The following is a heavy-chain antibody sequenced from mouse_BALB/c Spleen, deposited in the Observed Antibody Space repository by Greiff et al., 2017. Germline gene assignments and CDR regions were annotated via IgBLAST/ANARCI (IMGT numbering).Heavy chain of an antibody. J-gene: IGHJ2*01. Sequence: EVQLQESGAELVKPGASVKLSCTASGFNIIATYLHWVKQRPEQGLVWIGRIVPANGNTKYDPKFLGKATITADTSSHTAYLQLSSLTSEDTAVYYCARSGEITTVYLDYWGQGTTLTVSS. V-gene: IGHV14-3*02. CDR1: GFNIIATY. CDR2: IVPANGNT. D-gene: IGHD1-1*01. CDR3: ARSGEITTVYLDY.